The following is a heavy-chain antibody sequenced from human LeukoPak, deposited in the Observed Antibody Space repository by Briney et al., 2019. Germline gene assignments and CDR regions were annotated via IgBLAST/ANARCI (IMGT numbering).Heavy chain of an antibody. CDR3: AIREGNYDFWSGYYTFFDY. CDR1: GYTLTELS. J-gene: IGHJ4*02. Sequence: ASVTVSCKVSGYTLTELSMHWVRQAPGKGLEWMGGFDPEDGETIYAQKFQGRVTMTEDTSTDTAYMELSSLRSEDTAVYYCAIREGNYDFWSGYYTFFDYWGQGTLVTVSS. D-gene: IGHD3-3*01. V-gene: IGHV1-24*01. CDR2: FDPEDGET.